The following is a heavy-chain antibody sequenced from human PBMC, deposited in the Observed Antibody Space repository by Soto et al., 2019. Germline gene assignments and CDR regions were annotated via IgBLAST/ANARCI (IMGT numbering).Heavy chain of an antibody. CDR2: IDGSGGIT. Sequence: HPGGSLRLSCAASGFTFGTTDMSWVRQAPGEGLEWVSTIDGSGGITYYADSVKGRFTISRDNSRNTVYLQMNSLRGDDTALYYCVKNSGWFNTWGQGALVTVS. J-gene: IGHJ5*02. D-gene: IGHD3-10*01. CDR3: VKNSGWFNT. V-gene: IGHV3-23*01. CDR1: GFTFGTTD.